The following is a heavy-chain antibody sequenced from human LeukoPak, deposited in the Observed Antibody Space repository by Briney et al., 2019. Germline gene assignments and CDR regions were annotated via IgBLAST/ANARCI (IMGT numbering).Heavy chain of an antibody. CDR3: ARGLDFGYFDY. Sequence: PSETLSLTCTVSGGSISSGDYYWSWIRQPPGKGLEWIGYIYYSGSTYYNPSLKSRVTISVDTSKNQFSLKLSSVTAADTAVYYCARGLDFGYFDYWGQGTLVTVSS. V-gene: IGHV4-30-4*01. J-gene: IGHJ4*02. D-gene: IGHD3-3*01. CDR1: GGSISSGDYY. CDR2: IYYSGST.